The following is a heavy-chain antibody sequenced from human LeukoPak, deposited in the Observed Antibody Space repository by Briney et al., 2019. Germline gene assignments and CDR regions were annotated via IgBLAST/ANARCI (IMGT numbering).Heavy chain of an antibody. CDR3: ARHRSSGYYDY. Sequence: PGASLQTSCQGSGYDFTSYWIGWVRQLPGKGLEWMGIIYPGDSDTRNNPSFQGQVTISADKSISTAYLQWSTLKASDTAMYYCARHRSSGYYDYWGQGTLVTVTS. CDR2: IYPGDSDT. V-gene: IGHV5-51*01. J-gene: IGHJ4*02. CDR1: GYDFTSYW. D-gene: IGHD3-22*01.